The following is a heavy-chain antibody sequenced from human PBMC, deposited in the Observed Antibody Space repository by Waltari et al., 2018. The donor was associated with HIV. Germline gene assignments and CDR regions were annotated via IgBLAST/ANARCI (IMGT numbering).Heavy chain of an antibody. D-gene: IGHD2-21*02. CDR2: IYSGGST. CDR3: ARATYCGGDCYYDP. J-gene: IGHJ5*02. Sequence: EVQLVESGGGLIQPGGSLRLSCAASGFTVSSNYMSWVRQAPGQGLSCLSFIYSGGSTYYADSVKCRFTISRDNSKNPLYLQMNSLSAEDTAVYYCARATYCGGDCYYDPWGQGTLVTVSS. V-gene: IGHV3-53*01. CDR1: GFTVSSNY.